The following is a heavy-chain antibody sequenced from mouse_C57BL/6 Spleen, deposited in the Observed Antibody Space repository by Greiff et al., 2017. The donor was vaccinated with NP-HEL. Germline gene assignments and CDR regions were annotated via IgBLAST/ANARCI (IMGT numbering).Heavy chain of an antibody. CDR2: IDPSDSYT. D-gene: IGHD1-1*01. V-gene: IGHV1-59*01. CDR1: GYTFTSYW. CDR3: ALLLPGPDY. Sequence: QVQLQQPGAELVRPGTSVKLSCKASGYTFTSYWMHWVKQRPGQGLEWIGVIDPSDSYTNYNQKFKGKATLTVDTSSSTAYMQLSSLTSEDSAVYYCALLLPGPDYWGQGTTLTVSS. J-gene: IGHJ2*01.